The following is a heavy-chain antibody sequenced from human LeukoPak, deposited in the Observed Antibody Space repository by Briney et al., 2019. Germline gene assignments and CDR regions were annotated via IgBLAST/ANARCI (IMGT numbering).Heavy chain of an antibody. CDR1: GLTVNRNY. CDR2: IYDNGYT. D-gene: IGHD3-22*01. V-gene: IGHV3-53*01. J-gene: IGHJ3*02. Sequence: GGSLRLSCAVSGLTVNRNYMSWVRQAPGQGLEWVSVIYDNGYTYYADSVKGRLTISRDDAKSTLYLQMNSLRVEDTAVYYCTRDSYDFDSNGSVDIWGQGTMVTVSS. CDR3: TRDSYDFDSNGSVDI.